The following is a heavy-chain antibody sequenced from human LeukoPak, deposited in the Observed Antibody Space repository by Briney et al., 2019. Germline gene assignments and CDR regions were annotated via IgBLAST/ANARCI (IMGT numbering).Heavy chain of an antibody. V-gene: IGHV4-30-2*01. CDR2: IYHSGST. Sequence: SETLSLTCTVSGGSISSGGYYWSWIRQPPGKGLEWIGYIYHSGSTYYNPSLKSRVTISVDRSKNQFSLKLSSVTAADTAVYYCARSGGYCSSTSCLFDYWGQGTLVTVSS. CDR1: GGSISSGGYY. CDR3: ARSGGYCSSTSCLFDY. J-gene: IGHJ4*02. D-gene: IGHD2-2*01.